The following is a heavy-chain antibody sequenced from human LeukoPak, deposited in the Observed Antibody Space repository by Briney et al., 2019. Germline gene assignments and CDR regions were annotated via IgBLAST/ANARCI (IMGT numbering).Heavy chain of an antibody. Sequence: PGGSLRLSCAASGFTFSDYYMSWIRQAPGKGLEWVSYISSSGSTIYYADSVKGRFTISRDNAKNSLYLQMNSLRAEDTAVYYCASLTGNYYYYYGMDVWGQGTTVTVSS. CDR3: ASLTGNYYYYYGMDV. CDR1: GFTFSDYY. D-gene: IGHD4-11*01. CDR2: ISSSGSTI. V-gene: IGHV3-11*01. J-gene: IGHJ6*02.